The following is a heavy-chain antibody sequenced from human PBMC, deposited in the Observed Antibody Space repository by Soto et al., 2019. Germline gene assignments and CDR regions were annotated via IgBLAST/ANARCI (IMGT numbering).Heavy chain of an antibody. J-gene: IGHJ6*02. Sequence: PSETLSPTYAVHGGSFSGYYTSWIRQPPGKGLEWIGEINHSGSTNYNPSLKSRVTISVDTSKNQFSLKLSSVTAADTAVYYCARGGTGPDRSYYGMDVWGQGTTVTVSS. CDR2: INHSGST. V-gene: IGHV4-34*01. CDR1: GGSFSGYY. CDR3: ARGGTGPDRSYYGMDV. D-gene: IGHD1-1*01.